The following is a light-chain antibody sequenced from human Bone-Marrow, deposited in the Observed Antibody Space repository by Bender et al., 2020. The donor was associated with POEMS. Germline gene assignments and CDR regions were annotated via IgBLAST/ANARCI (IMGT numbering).Light chain of an antibody. Sequence: SYELTQPPSVSVSPGQTASITCSGDKLGNQYACWYQQKPGQSPVLVIYQDNKRPSGIPERFSGSNSGNTATLTISGTQAMDEADYYCQAWDSGTVVFGGGTKLTVL. V-gene: IGLV3-1*01. J-gene: IGLJ2*01. CDR1: KLGNQY. CDR2: QDN. CDR3: QAWDSGTVV.